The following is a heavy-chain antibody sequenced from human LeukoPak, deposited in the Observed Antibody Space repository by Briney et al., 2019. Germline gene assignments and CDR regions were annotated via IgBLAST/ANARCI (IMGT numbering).Heavy chain of an antibody. J-gene: IGHJ4*02. Sequence: GASVTVSCKASVYTFTSYYMHWVRQAPGQGLEWMGIINPSGGSTSYAQKFQGRVTMTRDMSTSTVYMGLSSLRSEDTAVYYCAREFLYGDYVSPFDYWGQGTLVTVSS. CDR3: AREFLYGDYVSPFDY. V-gene: IGHV1-46*01. D-gene: IGHD4-17*01. CDR1: VYTFTSYY. CDR2: INPSGGST.